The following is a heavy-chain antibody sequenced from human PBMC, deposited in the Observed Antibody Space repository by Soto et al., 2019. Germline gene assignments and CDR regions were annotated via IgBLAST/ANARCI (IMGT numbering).Heavy chain of an antibody. J-gene: IGHJ4*02. CDR2: IFHSGTT. V-gene: IGHV4-4*02. Sequence: QVQLQESGPGLVKPSGTLSLTCTVSGGSITTNRWWSWVRQPPGKGLEWIGEIFHSGTTNYNPSLKSRVAMSVDKSKNQFSLTLTSVTAADTAVYFCARDLDTGWALGYWGQGTLLSVSS. CDR1: GGSITTNRW. D-gene: IGHD6-19*01. CDR3: ARDLDTGWALGY.